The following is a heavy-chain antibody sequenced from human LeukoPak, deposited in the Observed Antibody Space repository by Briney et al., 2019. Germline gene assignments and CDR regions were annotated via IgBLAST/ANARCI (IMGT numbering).Heavy chain of an antibody. Sequence: PGGSLRLSCAASGFTFSSYSMNWVRQAPGKGLEWDSSISSSSSYIYYADSVKGRFTISRDDAKNSLYLQMNSLRAEDTAVYYCARDKSGIAAAGTGYYYGMDVWGKGTTVTVSS. D-gene: IGHD6-13*01. J-gene: IGHJ6*04. CDR3: ARDKSGIAAAGTGYYYGMDV. CDR2: ISSSSSYI. V-gene: IGHV3-21*01. CDR1: GFTFSSYS.